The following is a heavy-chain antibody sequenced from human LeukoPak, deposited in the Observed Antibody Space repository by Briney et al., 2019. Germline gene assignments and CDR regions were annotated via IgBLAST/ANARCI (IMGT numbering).Heavy chain of an antibody. D-gene: IGHD1-1*01. CDR1: GFSFGHFT. CDR2: ISSQNSYI. CDR3: ARKQLGSTFDI. Sequence: GGSLRLSCVASGFSFGHFTMNWLRLSPGGGLEWVSSISSQNSYIHYADSVRGRFSISRDNANSSLYLQMSRLSPEDSAVYFCARKQLGSTFDIWGQGAMVTVSS. V-gene: IGHV3-21*06. J-gene: IGHJ3*02.